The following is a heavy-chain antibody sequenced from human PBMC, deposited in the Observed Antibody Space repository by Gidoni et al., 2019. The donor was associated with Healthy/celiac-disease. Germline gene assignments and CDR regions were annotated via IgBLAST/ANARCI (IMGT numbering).Heavy chain of an antibody. D-gene: IGHD3-22*01. J-gene: IGHJ3*02. Sequence: LEWVAVIWYDGSNKYYADSVKGRFTISRDNSKNTLYLQMNSLGAEDTAVYYCARQNYDSSGYYPFEGAFDIWGQGTMVTVSS. CDR3: ARQNYDSSGYYPFEGAFDI. CDR2: IWYDGSNK. V-gene: IGHV3-33*01.